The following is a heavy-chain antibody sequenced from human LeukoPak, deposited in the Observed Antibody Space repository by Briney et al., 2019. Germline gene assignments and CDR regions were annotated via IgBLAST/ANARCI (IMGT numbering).Heavy chain of an antibody. Sequence: SETLSLTCTVSGYSISSGYYWGWIRQPPGKGLEWIGSIYHSGSTYYNPSLKSRVTISVDTSKNQFSLKLSSVTAADTAVYYCAQSEGYYSGGAFDIWGQGTMVTVSS. V-gene: IGHV4-38-2*02. D-gene: IGHD3-22*01. CDR3: AQSEGYYSGGAFDI. J-gene: IGHJ3*02. CDR1: GYSISSGYY. CDR2: IYHSGST.